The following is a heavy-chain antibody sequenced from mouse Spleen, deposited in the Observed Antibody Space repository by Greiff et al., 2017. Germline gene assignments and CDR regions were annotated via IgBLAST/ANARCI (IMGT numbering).Heavy chain of an antibody. Sequence: QVQLKESGPELVKPGASVKISCKASGYAFSSSWMNWVKQRPGKGLEWIGRIYPGDGDTNYNGKFKGKATLTADKSSSTAYMQLSSLTSEDSAVYFCARSGDLYAMDYWGQGTSVTVSS. CDR3: ARSGDLYAMDY. CDR1: GYAFSSSW. CDR2: IYPGDGDT. J-gene: IGHJ4*01. V-gene: IGHV1-82*01. D-gene: IGHD3-1*01.